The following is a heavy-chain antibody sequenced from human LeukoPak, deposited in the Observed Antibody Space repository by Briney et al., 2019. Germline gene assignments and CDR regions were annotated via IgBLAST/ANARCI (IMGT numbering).Heavy chain of an antibody. J-gene: IGHJ4*02. Sequence: ASVKVSCKASGYTFTGSYMHWVRQAPGQGLEWVGWINSYSGGTNYAQKFQGRVTVTRDTSISTAYMELSGLRSDDTAVYYCARQGAAASFDYWGQGTQVTVSS. CDR1: GYTFTGSY. CDR3: ARQGAAASFDY. V-gene: IGHV1-2*02. CDR2: INSYSGGT. D-gene: IGHD6-13*01.